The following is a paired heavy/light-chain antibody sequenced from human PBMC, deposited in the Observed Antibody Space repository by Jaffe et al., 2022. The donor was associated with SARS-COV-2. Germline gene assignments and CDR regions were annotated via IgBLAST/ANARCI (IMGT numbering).Heavy chain of an antibody. CDR1: GYTFTSYG. J-gene: IGHJ4*02. D-gene: IGHD3-10*01. CDR3: ARDGFLPWGSGTYYRY. V-gene: IGHV1-18*01. CDR2: MSGYKGDT. Sequence: QVQLVQSGAEVKKTGASVKVSCKASGYTFTSYGISWVRQAPGQGLEWMGGMSGYKGDTIYTQKFQGRVTMTTDTSTDTAYMELRGLRSDDTAVYYCARDGFLPWGSGTYYRYWGQGTLVTVSS.
Light chain of an antibody. J-gene: IGKJ5*01. V-gene: IGKV1-16*02. CDR3: QQYNTYPIT. CDR2: AAS. CDR1: QDIINY. Sequence: DIQMTQSPSSLSASVGDTVTITCRASQDIINYLAWYQQKPGKAPKSLIYAASTLESGVPSKFSGSGSGTDFTLTINSLQPEDFATYYCQQYNTYPITFGQGTRLQIK.